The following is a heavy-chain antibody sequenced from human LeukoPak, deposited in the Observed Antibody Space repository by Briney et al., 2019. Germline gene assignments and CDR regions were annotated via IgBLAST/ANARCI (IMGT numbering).Heavy chain of an antibody. V-gene: IGHV3-30*02. CDR3: AKGEYYYDSSGYGPFDY. CDR2: IRYDGSNT. Sequence: GRSLRLSCAASGLTLSKYGIHWVRQAPGKGLEWVAFIRYDGSNTYHADSVKGRFTISRDNSKNTLFLHMNSLRAEDTAVYYCAKGEYYYDSSGYGPFDYWGQGTLVTVSS. J-gene: IGHJ4*02. CDR1: GLTLSKYG. D-gene: IGHD3-22*01.